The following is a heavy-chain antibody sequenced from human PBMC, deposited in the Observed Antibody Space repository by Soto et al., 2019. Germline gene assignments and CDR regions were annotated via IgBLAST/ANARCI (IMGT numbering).Heavy chain of an antibody. Sequence: QVQLVQSGAEVRKPGASVRVSCKASGYTFDAFDIHWVRQATGQGLELMGWMNPYTGETAYTQIFRGRVSMTRDTSVSTAYMELTSLTSEDSAIYFCVRQAGGASTPGDDYWGQGTLVTVSS. CDR2: MNPYTGET. CDR1: GYTFDAFD. J-gene: IGHJ4*02. CDR3: VRQAGGASTPGDDY. V-gene: IGHV1-8*01. D-gene: IGHD2-15*01.